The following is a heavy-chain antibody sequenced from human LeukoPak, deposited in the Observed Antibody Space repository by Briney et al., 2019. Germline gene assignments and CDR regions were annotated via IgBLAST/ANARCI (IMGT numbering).Heavy chain of an antibody. Sequence: GESLKISCKGSGYSFNSYWISWVRQMPGKGLEWMGRIDPSDSYTNYSPSFQGHVTISADKSISTAYLQWSSLKASDTAMYYCARRRSSSSWQFPFDYWGQGTLVTVSS. CDR2: IDPSDSYT. J-gene: IGHJ4*02. V-gene: IGHV5-10-1*01. D-gene: IGHD6-13*01. CDR3: ARRRSSSSWQFPFDY. CDR1: GYSFNSYW.